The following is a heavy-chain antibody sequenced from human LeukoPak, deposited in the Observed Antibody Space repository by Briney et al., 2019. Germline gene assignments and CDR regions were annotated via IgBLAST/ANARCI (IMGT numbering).Heavy chain of an antibody. CDR3: AGEFLVGSYSRPLAQRSLSGSTNDY. V-gene: IGHV3-66*01. CDR1: EFSVGSNY. CDR2: IYSGGST. D-gene: IGHD3-22*01. Sequence: GGSLRLSCAASEFSVGSNYMTWVRQAPGKGLEWVSLIYSGGSTYYADSVMGRFTISRDNSKNTLYLQINTLIAEDTAMYNCAGEFLVGSYSRPLAQRSLSGSTNDYWGQGTLVTVSS. J-gene: IGHJ4*02.